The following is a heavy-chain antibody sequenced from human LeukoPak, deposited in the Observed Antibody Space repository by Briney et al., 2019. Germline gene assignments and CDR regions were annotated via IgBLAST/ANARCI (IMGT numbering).Heavy chain of an antibody. Sequence: PGGSLRLSCAASGFTFSNYWMHWVRQAPGEGLVWVSRINTDGSSTDYADSVKGRFTISRDNAKNTPYLQMNSLRAEDTAVYYCERDLDGYRSGNGAWGQGTLVTVSS. D-gene: IGHD5-12*01. J-gene: IGHJ5*02. CDR2: INTDGSST. CDR1: GFTFSNYW. CDR3: ERDLDGYRSGNGA. V-gene: IGHV3-74*01.